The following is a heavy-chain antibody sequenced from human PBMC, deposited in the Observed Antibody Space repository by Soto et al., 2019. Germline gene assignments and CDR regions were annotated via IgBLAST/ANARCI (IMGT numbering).Heavy chain of an antibody. CDR3: GPRGAVADPRGY. CDR1: GGSFSDFY. J-gene: IGHJ4*02. V-gene: IGHV4-34*01. Sequence: XXTLSLPFAVYGGSFSDFYWNWILQPPGKGLEWIGEINHSGSTNYNPSLKSRVAISVDTSKNQFSLNLTSVTAADTAVYYCGPRGAVADPRGYWGQGTLVTVSS. CDR2: INHSGST. D-gene: IGHD6-19*01.